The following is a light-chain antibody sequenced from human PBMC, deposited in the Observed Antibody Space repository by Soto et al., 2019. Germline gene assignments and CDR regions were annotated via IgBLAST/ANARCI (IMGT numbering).Light chain of an antibody. V-gene: IGKV3-15*01. Sequence: EIVMTQSPATLSVSPGERATLSCRASQSVSSNLAWYQQKPGQAPRLLIYVASTRATGIPARFSGRGSGTEFTLNISSLQSEECAGYYCQQCNDWPHTFGQGTTLQIK. CDR3: QQCNDWPHT. J-gene: IGKJ2*01. CDR2: VAS. CDR1: QSVSSN.